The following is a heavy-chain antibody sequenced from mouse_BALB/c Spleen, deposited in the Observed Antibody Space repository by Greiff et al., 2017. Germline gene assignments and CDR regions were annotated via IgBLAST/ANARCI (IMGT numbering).Heavy chain of an antibody. J-gene: IGHJ1*01. Sequence: EVKLLESGPGLVKPSQSLSLTCTVTGYSITSDYAWNWIRQFPGNKLEWMGYISYSGSTSYNPSLKSRISITRDTSKNQFFLQLNSVTTEDTATYYCARGGLGYFDVWGAGTTVTVSS. CDR1: GYSITSDYA. V-gene: IGHV3-2*02. CDR2: ISYSGST. D-gene: IGHD3-1*01. CDR3: ARGGLGYFDV.